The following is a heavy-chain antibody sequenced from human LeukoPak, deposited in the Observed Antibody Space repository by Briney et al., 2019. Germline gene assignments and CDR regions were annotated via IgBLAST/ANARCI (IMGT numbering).Heavy chain of an antibody. D-gene: IGHD4-17*01. CDR2: IYYSGST. Sequence: SETLSLTCTVSGRSISSGDYYWSWIRQPPGRGLEWIGYIYYSGSTYYNPSLKSRVTISVDTSKNQFSLKLSSVTAADTAVYYCARASGDLYLSDYWGQGTLVTVSS. V-gene: IGHV4-30-4*01. CDR3: ARASGDLYLSDY. J-gene: IGHJ4*02. CDR1: GRSISSGDYY.